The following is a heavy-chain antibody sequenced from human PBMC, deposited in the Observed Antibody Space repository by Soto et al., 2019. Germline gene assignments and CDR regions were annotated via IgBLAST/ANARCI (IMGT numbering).Heavy chain of an antibody. CDR1: GFTFSSYE. V-gene: IGHV3-48*03. D-gene: IGHD2-15*01. J-gene: IGHJ6*02. CDR3: AGRDGHNRRKAPYYYYYYGMNV. Sequence: GGSLRLSCAASGFTFSSYEMNWVRQAPGKGLEWISYIRSGGTTMYYADSVKGRFTISRDNAKNSLYLQMNSLTAEDTAVYYCAGRDGHNRRKAPYYYYYYGMNVWGQGPTVTVSS. CDR2: IRSGGTTM.